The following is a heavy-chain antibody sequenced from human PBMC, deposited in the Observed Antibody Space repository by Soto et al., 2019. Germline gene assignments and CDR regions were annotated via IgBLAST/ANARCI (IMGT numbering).Heavy chain of an antibody. V-gene: IGHV1-69*13. CDR2: IIPIFGTA. Sequence: SVKVSCKASGGTFSSYAISWVRQAPGQGLEWMGGIIPIFGTANYAQKFQGRVTITADESTSTAYMELSSLRSEDTAVYYCARWLQSPGSSYFDYWGQGTLVTVSS. CDR3: ARWLQSPGSSYFDY. D-gene: IGHD5-12*01. J-gene: IGHJ4*02. CDR1: GGTFSSYA.